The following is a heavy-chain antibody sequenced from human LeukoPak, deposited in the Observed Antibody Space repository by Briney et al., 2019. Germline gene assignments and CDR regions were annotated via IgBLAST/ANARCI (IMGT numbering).Heavy chain of an antibody. D-gene: IGHD1-26*01. CDR3: GGGGIGGAKIDY. Sequence: SETLSLTCTVSGGSISSSSYYWGWIRQPPGKGLEWIGSIYYSGSTYYNPSLKSRVTISVDTSKNQFSLKLSSVTAADTAVYYWGGGGIGGAKIDYGGKGTLVTVS. V-gene: IGHV4-39*01. CDR2: IYYSGST. CDR1: GGSISSSSYY. J-gene: IGHJ4*02.